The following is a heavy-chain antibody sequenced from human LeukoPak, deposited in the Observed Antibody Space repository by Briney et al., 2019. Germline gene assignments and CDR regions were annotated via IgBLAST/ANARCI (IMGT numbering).Heavy chain of an antibody. V-gene: IGHV5-51*03. CDR1: GYSFTSYW. D-gene: IGHD3-10*01. CDR2: IYPGDSDT. CDR3: ARRSRAQPQYVLLWFGESAFDY. J-gene: IGHJ4*02. Sequence: GESLKISCKGSGYSFTSYWIGWVRQMPGKGLEWMGIIYPGDSDTRYSPSFQGQVTISADKSISTAYLQWSGLKASDTAMYYCARRSRAQPQYVLLWFGESAFDYWGQGTLVTVSS.